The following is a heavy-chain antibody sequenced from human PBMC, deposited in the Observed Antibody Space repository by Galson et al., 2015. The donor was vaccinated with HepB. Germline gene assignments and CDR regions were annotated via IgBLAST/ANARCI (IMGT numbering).Heavy chain of an antibody. CDR1: GGSISSRGYY. D-gene: IGHD1-26*01. CDR2: FFYSGST. J-gene: IGHJ4*02. V-gene: IGHV4-39*01. CDR3: ARLGSGSYYSHFDY. Sequence: SETLSLTCTVSGGSISSRGYYWGWIRQPPGKGLEWIGSFFYSGSTYYNPSLKSRVTISVDTSKNQLSLKVSSVTAADTAVYYCARLGSGSYYSHFDYWGQGTMVTVSS.